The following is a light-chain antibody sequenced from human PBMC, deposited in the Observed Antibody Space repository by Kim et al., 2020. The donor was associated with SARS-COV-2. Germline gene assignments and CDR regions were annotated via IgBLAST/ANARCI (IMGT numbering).Light chain of an antibody. Sequence: SSELTQDPAVSVALGQTVRITCQGDSLRTYYATWYQQKPGQAPVLVIYGRNNRPSGIPDRFSGSSSADTASLTITGAQAEDEADYYCHSRDSSGNHVVFGGGTKVTVL. CDR2: GRN. CDR3: HSRDSSGNHVV. CDR1: SLRTYY. J-gene: IGLJ2*01. V-gene: IGLV3-19*01.